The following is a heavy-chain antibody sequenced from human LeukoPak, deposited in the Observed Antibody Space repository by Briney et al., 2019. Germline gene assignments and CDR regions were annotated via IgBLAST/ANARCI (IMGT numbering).Heavy chain of an antibody. D-gene: IGHD5-18*01. V-gene: IGHV3-23*01. CDR3: AKGDRYSYGHYDY. J-gene: IGHJ4*02. CDR2: ISGSGGST. CDR1: GFTLSSYG. Sequence: GGSLRLSCAASGFTLSSYGMHWVRQAPGKGLEWVSAISGSGGSTYYADSVTGRFTISRDNSKNTLYLQMNSLRAEDTAVYYCAKGDRYSYGHYDYWGQGTLVTVSS.